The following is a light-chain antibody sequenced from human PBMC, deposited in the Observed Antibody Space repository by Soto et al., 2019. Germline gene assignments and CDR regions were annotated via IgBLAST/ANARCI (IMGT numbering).Light chain of an antibody. J-gene: IGLJ2*01. CDR1: SSDIDGYNY. CDR3: CSYAGSYTFVV. CDR2: DVT. V-gene: IGLV2-11*01. Sequence: QSALTQPRSVSGSPGQSVTISCTGTSSDIDGYNYLSWYQHRPGKAPKLMIYDVTKRPSGVPDCFSGSRSGNTASLTISGLQAEDEADYYCCSYAGSYTFVVFGGGTQLTVL.